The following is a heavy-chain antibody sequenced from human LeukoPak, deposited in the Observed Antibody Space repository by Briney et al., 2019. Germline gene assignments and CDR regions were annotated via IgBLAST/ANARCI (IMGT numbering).Heavy chain of an antibody. J-gene: IGHJ4*02. V-gene: IGHV1-69*01. CDR2: IIPIFGTA. D-gene: IGHD6-13*01. CDR3: ARGRGYSSSWSPDY. Sequence: GSSVKVSCKASGGTFSSYAISWVRQAPGQGLEWMGGIIPIFGTANYAQKFQDRVTITADESTSTAYMELSSLRSEDTAVYYCARGRGYSSSWSPDYWGQGTLVTVSS. CDR1: GGTFSSYA.